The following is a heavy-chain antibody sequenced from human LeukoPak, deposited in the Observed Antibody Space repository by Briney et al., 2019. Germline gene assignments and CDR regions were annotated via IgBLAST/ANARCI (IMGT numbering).Heavy chain of an antibody. CDR3: ARARVGSGWPRPFYFEN. CDR1: GYASTGSY. D-gene: IGHD6-19*01. Sequence: GASLKCSSKLSGYASTGSYLDWVRQAPGQALEWMGWINPIIVAPMSAQTFQARATMTRDTSISTAYMELNSLRSDDTAVYYCARARVGSGWPRPFYFENWGQGTLVTVSS. CDR2: INPIIVAP. J-gene: IGHJ4*02. V-gene: IGHV1-2*02.